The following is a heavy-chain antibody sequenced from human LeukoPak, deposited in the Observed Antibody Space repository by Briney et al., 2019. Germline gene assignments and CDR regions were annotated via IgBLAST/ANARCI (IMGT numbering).Heavy chain of an antibody. D-gene: IGHD6-6*01. CDR2: INHSGST. CDR1: GGSFSGYY. CDR3: ARTRIAARAPLGY. V-gene: IGHV4-34*01. Sequence: SETLSLTCAGYGGSFSGYYWSWIRQPPGKGLEWIGEINHSGSTNYNPSLKSRVTISVDTSKNQFSLKLSSVTAADTAVYYCARTRIAARAPLGYWGQGTLVTVSS. J-gene: IGHJ4*02.